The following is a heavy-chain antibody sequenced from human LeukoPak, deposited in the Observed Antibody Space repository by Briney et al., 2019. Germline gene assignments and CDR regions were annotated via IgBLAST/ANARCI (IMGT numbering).Heavy chain of an antibody. D-gene: IGHD3-10*01. CDR2: IYYSGST. CDR3: ARGLRGVIGY. CDR1: GGSISSYY. Sequence: PSETLSLTCTVSGGSISSYYWSWIRQPPGKGLEWIGYIYYSGSTNYNPSLKSRVTISVDTSKNQFSLKLSSVTAADTAVYYCARGLRGVIGYWGQGTLVTVPS. J-gene: IGHJ4*02. V-gene: IGHV4-59*01.